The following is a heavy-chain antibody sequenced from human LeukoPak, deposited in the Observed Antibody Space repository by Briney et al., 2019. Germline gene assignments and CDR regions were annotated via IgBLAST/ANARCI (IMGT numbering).Heavy chain of an antibody. D-gene: IGHD3-10*01. V-gene: IGHV3-20*04. CDR1: GFTFDDHG. J-gene: IGHJ4*02. CDR3: ARGFSYYFDY. Sequence: GGSLRLSCAASGFTFDDHGMSWVRQAPGKGLEWVSGIKWDGGRTGYADSVKGRFTISRDNAKNSLYLQMNSPRAEDTAVYYCARGFSYYFDYWGQGSLVTVSS. CDR2: IKWDGGRT.